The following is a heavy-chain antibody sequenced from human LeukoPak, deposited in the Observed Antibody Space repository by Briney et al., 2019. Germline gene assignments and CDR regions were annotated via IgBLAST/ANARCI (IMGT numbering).Heavy chain of an antibody. CDR1: GGSISSYY. CDR2: IYYSGST. V-gene: IGHV4-39*07. Sequence: SETLSLTCTVSGGSISSYYWGWIRQPPGKGLEWIGSIYYSGSTYYNPSLKSRVTISVDTSKNQFSLKLSSVTAADTAVYYCARDVRVQPEPDGFDPWGQGTLVTVSS. CDR3: ARDVRVQPEPDGFDP. D-gene: IGHD1-14*01. J-gene: IGHJ5*02.